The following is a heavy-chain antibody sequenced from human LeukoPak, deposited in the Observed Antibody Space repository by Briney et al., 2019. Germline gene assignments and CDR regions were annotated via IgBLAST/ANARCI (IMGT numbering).Heavy chain of an antibody. J-gene: IGHJ4*02. CDR2: INPNSGGT. CDR1: GYTFTGYY. D-gene: IGHD3-22*01. CDR3: AREYYYDSSPIDH. Sequence: ASVKVSCKASGYTFTGYYMHWVRQAPGQGLEWMGWINPNSGGTNYAQKFQGRVTMTRDTSISTAYMELSRLRSDDTAVYYCAREYYYDSSPIDHWGQGTLVTVSS. V-gene: IGHV1-2*02.